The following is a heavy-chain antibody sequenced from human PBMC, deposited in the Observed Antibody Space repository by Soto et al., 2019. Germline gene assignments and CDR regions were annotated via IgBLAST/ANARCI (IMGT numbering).Heavy chain of an antibody. D-gene: IGHD2-2*01. Sequence: QVQLVQSGAEVKKPGASVKVSCKASGYTFTTYGISWVRQAPGQGLEWMGWISTHNANTKYAQKIQGRVTMTTDTSTSTAYMELASLTSDDSAVYYCARDSCSARCYGPDYWGQGTLVTVSS. CDR1: GYTFTTYG. J-gene: IGHJ4*02. CDR2: ISTHNANT. CDR3: ARDSCSARCYGPDY. V-gene: IGHV1-18*01.